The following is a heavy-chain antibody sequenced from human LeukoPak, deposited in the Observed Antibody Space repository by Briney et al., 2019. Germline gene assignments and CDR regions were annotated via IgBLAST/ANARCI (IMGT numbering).Heavy chain of an antibody. V-gene: IGHV3-48*03. Sequence: GGSLRLSCAASGFTFRSYAMNWVRQAPGKGLEWVSYIGSSVDTIYYADSVKGRFTISRDNAKNSLHLRMNSLRAEDTAVYYCATPISVAGTSMGDYWGQGTLVTVSS. CDR3: ATPISVAGTSMGDY. CDR2: IGSSVDTI. CDR1: GFTFRSYA. D-gene: IGHD6-19*01. J-gene: IGHJ4*02.